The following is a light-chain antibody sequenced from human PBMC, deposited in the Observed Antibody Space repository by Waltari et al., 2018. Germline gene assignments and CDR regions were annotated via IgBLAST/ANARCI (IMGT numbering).Light chain of an antibody. CDR1: SHDVGGYNY. CDR3: SSYTSTNTWM. J-gene: IGLJ3*02. CDR2: DVN. V-gene: IGLV2-14*03. Sequence: QSALTQPASVSGSPGQSITISCTGTSHDVGGYNYVTWYQQHPGKAPKLMIFDVNKRPSGVSNRFSGAKSGNTASLTISGLQAEDEAEYHCSSYTSTNTWMFGGGTKLTVL.